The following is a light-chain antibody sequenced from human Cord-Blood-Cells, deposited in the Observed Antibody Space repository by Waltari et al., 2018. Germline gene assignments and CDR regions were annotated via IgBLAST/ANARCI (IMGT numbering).Light chain of an antibody. V-gene: IGLV3-1*01. J-gene: IGLJ2*01. CDR2: QNS. CDR3: QAWDSSTAV. CDR1: KLGDNY. Sequence: SYELTQPPSVSVSPGQTASIPCSRVKLGDNYDCWYQKPGQSPGLVIYQNSKRPSGIPGSNSGNTATLTISGTQAMDEADYYCQAWDSSTAVFGGGTKLTVL.